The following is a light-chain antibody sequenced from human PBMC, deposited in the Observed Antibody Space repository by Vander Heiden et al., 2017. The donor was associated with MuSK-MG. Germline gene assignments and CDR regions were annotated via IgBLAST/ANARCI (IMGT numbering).Light chain of an antibody. J-gene: IGKJ2*01. CDR3: QQRDNLYT. CDR1: QSVSRY. Sequence: ELVLTQSPATLSLSPGERATLSCRASQSVSRYLAWYQQKPGQALRLLIYDASNRATGIPDRFSGRGAAKDFTLTSSSREHEDFAVYYWQQRDNLYTFGQGTKMEI. V-gene: IGKV3-11*01. CDR2: DAS.